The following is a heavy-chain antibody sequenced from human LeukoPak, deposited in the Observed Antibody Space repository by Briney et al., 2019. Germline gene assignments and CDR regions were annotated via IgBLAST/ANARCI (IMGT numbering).Heavy chain of an antibody. V-gene: IGHV1-18*01. D-gene: IGHD6-19*01. CDR2: ISAYNGNT. CDR3: ARDPEYSSGWCHFPFDY. Sequence: ASVKVSCKASGYTFTSYGISWVRQAPGQGLEWMGWISAYNGNTNYAQKLQGRVTMTTDTSTSTAYMELRSLRSDDTAVYYCARDPEYSSGWCHFPFDYWGQGTLVTVSS. J-gene: IGHJ4*02. CDR1: GYTFTSYG.